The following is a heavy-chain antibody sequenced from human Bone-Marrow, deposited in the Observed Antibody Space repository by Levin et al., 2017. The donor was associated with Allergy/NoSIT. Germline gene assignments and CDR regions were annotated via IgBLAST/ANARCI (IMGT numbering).Heavy chain of an antibody. Sequence: SCEASGFNFKTYAMNWVRQAPGKGLEWVSGISGSGGNIFYADSVKGRFTISSDSSKNTLYLQMNSLRAEDTAVYYCAKAGSWYYFDYWGQGSLVTVSS. D-gene: IGHD6-13*01. J-gene: IGHJ4*02. CDR2: ISGSGGNI. CDR3: AKAGSWYYFDY. CDR1: GFNFKTYA. V-gene: IGHV3-23*01.